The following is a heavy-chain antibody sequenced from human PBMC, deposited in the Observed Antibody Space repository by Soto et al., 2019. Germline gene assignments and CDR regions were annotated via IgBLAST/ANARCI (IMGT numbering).Heavy chain of an antibody. CDR1: GFSFSDYY. Sequence: GGSLRLSCAASGFSFSDYYMSWIRQAPGKGLEWVSYIDFTSNSIYYADSVKGRFTISRDNAKNSLYLQMNSLRAEDTAVYYCAREYCSSTSCLNWFDPWGQGTLVTVSS. J-gene: IGHJ5*02. CDR3: AREYCSSTSCLNWFDP. V-gene: IGHV3-11*04. CDR2: IDFTSNSI. D-gene: IGHD2-2*01.